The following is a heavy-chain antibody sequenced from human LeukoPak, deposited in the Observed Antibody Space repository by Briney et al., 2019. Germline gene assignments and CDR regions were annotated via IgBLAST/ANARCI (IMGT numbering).Heavy chain of an antibody. CDR3: ASVRASIVGTTWFDY. CDR1: GFTFSSYA. J-gene: IGHJ4*02. D-gene: IGHD1-26*01. V-gene: IGHV3-30*04. CDR2: ISYDGSNK. Sequence: GGSLRLSCAASGFTFSSYAMHWVRQAPGKGLEWVAVISYDGSNKYYADSVKGRFNISRDNSKNTLYLQMNSLRAEDTAVYYCASVRASIVGTTWFDYWGQGTLVTVSS.